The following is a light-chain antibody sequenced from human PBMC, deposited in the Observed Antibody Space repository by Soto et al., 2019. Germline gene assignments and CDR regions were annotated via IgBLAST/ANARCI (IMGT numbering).Light chain of an antibody. V-gene: IGKV3D-15*01. CDR1: QSVTSSY. J-gene: IGKJ1*01. CDR3: QQYNNWPPWT. CDR2: GAS. Sequence: EVVMTQSPSTLSVSPGERATLSCRASQSVTSSYLAWYQQKPGQAPRIIIFGASGRATGIPDRFSGSASGTDFTLTISSLQSEDFAVYYCQQYNNWPPWTFGQGTKVDIK.